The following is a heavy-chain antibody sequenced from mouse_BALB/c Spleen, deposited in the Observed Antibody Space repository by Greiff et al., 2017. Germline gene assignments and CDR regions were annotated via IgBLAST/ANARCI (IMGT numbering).Heavy chain of an antibody. CDR1: GFTFSSFG. J-gene: IGHJ2*01. V-gene: IGHV5-17*02. Sequence: EVNVVESGGGLVQPGGSRKLSCAASGFTFSSFGMHWVRQAPEKGLEWVAYISSGSSTIYYADTVKGRFTISRDNPKNTLFLQMTSLRSEDTAMYYCARSDIAARRFDYWGQGTTLTVSS. D-gene: IGHD3-3*01. CDR2: ISSGSSTI. CDR3: ARSDIAARRFDY.